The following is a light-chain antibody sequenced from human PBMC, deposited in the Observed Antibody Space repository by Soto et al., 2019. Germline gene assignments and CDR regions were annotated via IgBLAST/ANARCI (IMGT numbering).Light chain of an antibody. CDR1: QSISSW. V-gene: IGKV1-5*01. CDR2: AAS. J-gene: IGKJ4*01. Sequence: DIQMTQSPSTLSGSVVDRVTITCRASQSISSWLAWYQQKPGKAPKVLIFAASNLQSGVPPRFSGSGSGTDFTLAISSLQPEDSATYYCQQLNSTSLTFGGGTKVDIK. CDR3: QQLNSTSLT.